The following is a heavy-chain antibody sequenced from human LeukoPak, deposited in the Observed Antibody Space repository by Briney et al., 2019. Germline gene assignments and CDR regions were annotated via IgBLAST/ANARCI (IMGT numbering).Heavy chain of an antibody. CDR1: GGSFSGYY. CDR2: INHSGST. Sequence: SETLSLTCAVYGGSFSGYYWSWIRQPPGKGLEWIGEINHSGSTSYNPSLKSRVTISVDTFKNQFSLKLSSVTAADTAVYYCARGKFVLRFLEWFNRYFDYWGQGTLVTVSS. J-gene: IGHJ4*02. V-gene: IGHV4-34*01. D-gene: IGHD3-3*01. CDR3: ARGKFVLRFLEWFNRYFDY.